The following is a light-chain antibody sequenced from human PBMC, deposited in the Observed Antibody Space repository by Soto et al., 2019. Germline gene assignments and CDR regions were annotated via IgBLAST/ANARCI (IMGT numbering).Light chain of an antibody. Sequence: QSALTQPASVSGSPGQSITISCTGTSRDIGGFNDVSWYQQYPGRAPKLVIYDVTNRPSGVSNRFSGSKSGNTASLTISGLQAEDEADYYCSSYTSSRTLEIFGGGTKLTVL. CDR1: SRDIGGFND. J-gene: IGLJ2*01. CDR2: DVT. V-gene: IGLV2-14*01. CDR3: SSYTSSRTLEI.